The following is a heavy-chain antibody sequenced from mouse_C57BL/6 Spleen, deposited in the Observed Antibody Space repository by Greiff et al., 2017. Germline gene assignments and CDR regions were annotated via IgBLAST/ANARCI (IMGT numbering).Heavy chain of an antibody. CDR1: GYTFTSYW. D-gene: IGHD1-1*01. J-gene: IGHJ2*01. Sequence: VQLQQSGAELVKPGASVKLSCKASGYTFTSYWMHWVKQRPGQGLEWIGMIHPNSGSTNYNEKFKSKATLTVDKSSSTAYMQLSSLTSEDSAVYYCARDYYGSSGDYFDYWGQGTTLTVSS. CDR3: ARDYYGSSGDYFDY. V-gene: IGHV1-64*01. CDR2: IHPNSGST.